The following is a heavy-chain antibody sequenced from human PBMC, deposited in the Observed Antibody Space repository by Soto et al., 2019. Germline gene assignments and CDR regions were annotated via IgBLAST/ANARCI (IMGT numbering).Heavy chain of an antibody. Sequence: QVQLVESGGGVVQPGRSLRLSCAASGFTFSSYAMHWVRQAPGKGLEWVAVISYDGSNKYYADSVKGRFTISRDNSKNTLYLQMNSLRAEDTAVYYCARGGDYGAEFPHDYWGQGTLVTVSS. D-gene: IGHD4-17*01. CDR3: ARGGDYGAEFPHDY. J-gene: IGHJ4*02. V-gene: IGHV3-30-3*01. CDR2: ISYDGSNK. CDR1: GFTFSSYA.